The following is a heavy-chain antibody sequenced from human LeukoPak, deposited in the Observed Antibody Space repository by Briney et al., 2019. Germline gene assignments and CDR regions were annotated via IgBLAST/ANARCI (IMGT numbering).Heavy chain of an antibody. D-gene: IGHD2-8*02. Sequence: PGRSLRLSCAASGFTFSSYAMHWVRQAPGKGLEWVAVISYDGSNKYYADSVKGRFTISRDNSENTLYLQMNSLRAEDTAVYYCAKGGVRAALVDYFDYWGQGTLVTVSS. V-gene: IGHV3-30-3*01. CDR1: GFTFSSYA. CDR2: ISYDGSNK. J-gene: IGHJ4*02. CDR3: AKGGVRAALVDYFDY.